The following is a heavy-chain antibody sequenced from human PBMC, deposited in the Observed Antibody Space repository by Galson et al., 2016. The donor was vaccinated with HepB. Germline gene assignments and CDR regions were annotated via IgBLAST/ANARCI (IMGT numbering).Heavy chain of an antibody. Sequence: SVKVSCKASGYTFTSYGISWVRQAPGQGLEWMGWISAYNGNTNYAQKLQGRVTMTTDTSSTTAYMELRRLRSDDTAVYFCARTSEVVAAATPFDYWGQGTLVTVSS. J-gene: IGHJ4*02. CDR1: GYTFTSYG. D-gene: IGHD2-15*01. V-gene: IGHV1-18*01. CDR3: ARTSEVVAAATPFDY. CDR2: ISAYNGNT.